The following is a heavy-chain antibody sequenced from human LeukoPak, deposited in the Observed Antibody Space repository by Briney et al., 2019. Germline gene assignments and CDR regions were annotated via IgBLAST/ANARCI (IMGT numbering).Heavy chain of an antibody. J-gene: IGHJ4*02. D-gene: IGHD1-1*01. CDR2: INNDGSDT. Sequence: GGSLRLSCVASGFTFSSYWMHWVRQVPGKGLVWVSHINNDGSDTTYADSVKGRFSISRDNAKSTLFLQMSSLQAEDTAIYYCVRSGGGFDYWGQGTLVTVSS. CDR3: VRSGGGFDY. V-gene: IGHV3-74*01. CDR1: GFTFSSYW.